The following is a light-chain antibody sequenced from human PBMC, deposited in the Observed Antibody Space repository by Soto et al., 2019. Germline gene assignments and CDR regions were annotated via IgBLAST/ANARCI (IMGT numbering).Light chain of an antibody. CDR1: QSISRN. V-gene: IGKV1-39*01. J-gene: IGKJ1*01. CDR2: TAS. CDR3: QQSYSTPQT. Sequence: IQMTQSPSSLSASVGDRVTITCRASQSISRNLNWYQQKPGKAPELLIYTASNLQSGVPSRFSGSGSGTDFTLTISSLQPEDFATYYCQQSYSTPQTFGQGTKVDIK.